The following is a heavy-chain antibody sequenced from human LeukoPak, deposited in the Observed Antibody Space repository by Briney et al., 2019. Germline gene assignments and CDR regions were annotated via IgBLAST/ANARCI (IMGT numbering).Heavy chain of an antibody. CDR1: GGSISSYY. D-gene: IGHD5-18*01. CDR2: IYYSGST. Sequence: SETLSLTCTVSGGSISSYYWSWIRQPPGKGLEWIGYIYYSGSTNYNPSLKSRVTISVDTSKNQFSLKLSSVTAADTAVYYCARRGSYGELRYFDLWAVAPWSLSPQ. J-gene: IGHJ2*01. V-gene: IGHV4-59*08. CDR3: ARRGSYGELRYFDL.